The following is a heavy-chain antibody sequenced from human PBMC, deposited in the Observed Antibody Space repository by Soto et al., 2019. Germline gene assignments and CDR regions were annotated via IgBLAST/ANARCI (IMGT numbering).Heavy chain of an antibody. Sequence: QVQLVQSGAEVKKPGASVEVSCKASAYTFTNFGITWVRQAPGQGLEWMGWISAYNGNTNYAQKFXDRDTMTTDTSTSTDYMEVRSLIFDDTAVYYCARGGTPSDYWGQGTLVTVSS. CDR3: ARGGTPSDY. CDR1: AYTFTNFG. J-gene: IGHJ4*02. CDR2: ISAYNGNT. V-gene: IGHV1-18*01. D-gene: IGHD3-16*01.